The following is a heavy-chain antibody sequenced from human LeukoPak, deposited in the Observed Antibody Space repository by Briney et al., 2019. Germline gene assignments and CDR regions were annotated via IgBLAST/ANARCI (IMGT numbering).Heavy chain of an antibody. J-gene: IGHJ5*02. CDR3: ARDQIVGTILGWFDP. D-gene: IGHD1-1*01. V-gene: IGHV1-69*05. CDR1: GGTFSSYA. Sequence: ASVKVSCKASGGTFSSYAISWVRQAPGQGLEWMGGIIPIFGTANYAQKFQGRVTITTDESTSTAYMELSSLRSEDTALYYCARDQIVGTILGWFDPWGQGTLVTVSS. CDR2: IIPIFGTA.